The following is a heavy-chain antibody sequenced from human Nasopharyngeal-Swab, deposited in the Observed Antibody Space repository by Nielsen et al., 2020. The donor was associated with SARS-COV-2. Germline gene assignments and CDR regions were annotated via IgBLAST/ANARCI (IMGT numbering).Heavy chain of an antibody. V-gene: IGHV1-46*01. J-gene: IGHJ4*02. CDR1: AYSFTSNH. Sequence: ASAKVSCKASAYSFTSNHMYCVLHHPGQRLEWMGMINPSGGSETNAQRFQGKVTMTRDTSTSTVFMELSSLKYADTAGYYCTGDRYGAGSFLGYWGQGTLVTVSS. D-gene: IGHD3-10*01. CDR3: TGDRYGAGSFLGY. CDR2: INPSGGSE.